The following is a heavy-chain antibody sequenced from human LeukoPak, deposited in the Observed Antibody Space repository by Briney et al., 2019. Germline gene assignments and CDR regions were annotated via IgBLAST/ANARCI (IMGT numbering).Heavy chain of an antibody. V-gene: IGHV4-34*01. J-gene: IGHJ4*02. CDR3: ARGVGYYFDY. CDR1: GGSFSGYY. Sequence: PSETLSLTCAVYGGSFSGYYWSWIRQPPGKGLEWIGEINHSGSTNYNPSLKSRVTISVDTSKNQFSLKPSSVTAADTAVYYCARGVGYYFDYWGQGTLVTVSS. CDR2: INHSGST.